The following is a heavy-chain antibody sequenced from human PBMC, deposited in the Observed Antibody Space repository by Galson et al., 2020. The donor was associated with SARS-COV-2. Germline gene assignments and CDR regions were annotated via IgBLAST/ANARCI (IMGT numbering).Heavy chain of an antibody. J-gene: IGHJ6*03. D-gene: IGHD2-2*01. CDR3: ARGLRLANYCSSTSCYWDYYYYYMDV. V-gene: IGHV4-34*01. Sequence: SQTLSLTCAVYGGSFSGYYWSWIRQPPGKGLEWIGEINHSGSTNYNPSLKRRVTISVDKSKNQFSLKLSSVTAADTAVYYCARGLRLANYCSSTSCYWDYYYYYMDVWGKGTTVTVSS. CDR1: GGSFSGYY. CDR2: INHSGST.